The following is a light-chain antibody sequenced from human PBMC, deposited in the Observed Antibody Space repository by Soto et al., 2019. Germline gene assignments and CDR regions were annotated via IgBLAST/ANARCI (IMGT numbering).Light chain of an antibody. J-gene: IGLJ3*02. CDR3: CSYVGSSVWM. Sequence: QSALTQPASVSGSPGQSITISCTGTSSDIGTYNLVSWYQHYPGKAPKLMIYEGSKRPSGVSNRLSGSKSGNTASLTISGLQAEDEAVYYCCSYVGSSVWMFGGGTKLTVL. CDR2: EGS. CDR1: SSDIGTYNL. V-gene: IGLV2-23*01.